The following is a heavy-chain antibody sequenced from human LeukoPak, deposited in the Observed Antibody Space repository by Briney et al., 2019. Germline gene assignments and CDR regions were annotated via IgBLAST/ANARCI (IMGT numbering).Heavy chain of an antibody. CDR1: GYXFTGYY. J-gene: IGHJ4*02. CDR2: INPNSGGT. D-gene: IGHD3-9*01. Sequence: ASVKVSCKASGYXFTGYYFHWVRQAPGQGLEWMGWINPNSGGTNYVQKFQGRVTMTRDTSVSTAYMELSRLRSDDTAVYYCTSGASIRHSDWLLGGYFDYWGQGTLATVSS. V-gene: IGHV1-2*02. CDR3: TSGASIRHSDWLLGGYFDY.